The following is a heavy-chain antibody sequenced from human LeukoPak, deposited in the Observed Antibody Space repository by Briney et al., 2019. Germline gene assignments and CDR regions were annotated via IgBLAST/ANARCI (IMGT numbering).Heavy chain of an antibody. V-gene: IGHV1-2*02. Sequence: ASVKASCKASGYTFTGYYMHWVRQAPGQGLEWMGWINPNSGGTNYAQKFQGRVTMTRDTSISTAYMELSRLRSDDTAVYYCARDRGPITMIVVAKKADAFDIWGQGTMVTVSS. CDR3: ARDRGPITMIVVAKKADAFDI. J-gene: IGHJ3*02. CDR1: GYTFTGYY. CDR2: INPNSGGT. D-gene: IGHD3-22*01.